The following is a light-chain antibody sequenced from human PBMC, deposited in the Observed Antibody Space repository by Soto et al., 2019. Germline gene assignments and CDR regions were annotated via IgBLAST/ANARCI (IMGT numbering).Light chain of an antibody. CDR2: GAS. Sequence: IVLTQSPDTLSLSPGERATLSCRASQTVSSNYLAWCQQRPGQAPRLLIYGASTRAAGIPDRFSGSGSGTDFTLTITRLEPEDFAVYFCQQYGSSPITFGQGTRLEIK. V-gene: IGKV3-20*01. CDR1: QTVSSNY. CDR3: QQYGSSPIT. J-gene: IGKJ5*01.